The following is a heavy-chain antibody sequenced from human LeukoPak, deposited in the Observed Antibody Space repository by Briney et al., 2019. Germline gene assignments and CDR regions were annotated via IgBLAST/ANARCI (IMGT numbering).Heavy chain of an antibody. J-gene: IGHJ4*02. CDR2: IKQDGSEK. CDR1: GFTFSSYW. CDR3: ARDPGSSGWGTPPFDY. Sequence: GGSLRLSCAASGFTFSSYWMSWVRQAPGKGLEWVANIKQDGSEKYYVDSVKGRLTISRDNAKNSLYLQMNSLRAEDTAVYYCARDPGSSGWGTPPFDYWGQGTLVTVSS. D-gene: IGHD6-19*01. V-gene: IGHV3-7*01.